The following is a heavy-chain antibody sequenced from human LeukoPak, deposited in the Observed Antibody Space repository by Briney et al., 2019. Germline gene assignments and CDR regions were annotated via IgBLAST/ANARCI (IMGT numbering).Heavy chain of an antibody. CDR1: GVSISSYY. Sequence: SETLSLTCTVSGVSISSYYWSWIRQPAGKGLEWIGRIYTSGSTNYNPSLKSRVTISVDTSKNQFSLKLSSVTAADTAVYYCARNGAIFGVVIIGGFDYWGQGTLVTVSS. CDR2: IYTSGST. V-gene: IGHV4-4*07. J-gene: IGHJ4*02. CDR3: ARNGAIFGVVIIGGFDY. D-gene: IGHD3-3*01.